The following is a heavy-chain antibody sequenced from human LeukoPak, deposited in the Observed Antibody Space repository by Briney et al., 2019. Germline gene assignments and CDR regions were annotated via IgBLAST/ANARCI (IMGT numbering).Heavy chain of an antibody. CDR3: ARVNFGVVMPRLNWFDP. V-gene: IGHV1-18*01. CDR2: ISAYNGNT. J-gene: IGHJ5*02. CDR1: GYTFTSYG. Sequence: GASVKVSCKASGYTFTSYGISWVRQAPGQGLEWMGWISAYNGNTNYAQKLQGRVTMTTDTSTSTAYMELRSLRSDDTAVYYCARVNFGVVMPRLNWFDPWGQGTLVTVSS. D-gene: IGHD3-3*01.